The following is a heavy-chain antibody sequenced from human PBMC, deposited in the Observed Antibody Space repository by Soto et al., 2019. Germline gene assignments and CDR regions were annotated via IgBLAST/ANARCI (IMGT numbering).Heavy chain of an antibody. D-gene: IGHD1-26*01. V-gene: IGHV1-2*04. CDR2: INPNSGGT. CDR3: ARDMEEVGATFGDYYYGMDV. Sequence: ASVKVSCKASGYTFTGYYMHWVRQAPGQGLEWMGWINPNSGGTNYAQKFQGWVTMTRDTSISTAYMELSRLRSDDTAVYYCARDMEEVGATFGDYYYGMDVWGQGTTVTVSS. CDR1: GYTFTGYY. J-gene: IGHJ6*02.